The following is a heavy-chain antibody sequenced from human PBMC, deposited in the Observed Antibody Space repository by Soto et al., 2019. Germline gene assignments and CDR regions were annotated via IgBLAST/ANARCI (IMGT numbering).Heavy chain of an antibody. CDR2: IKQDGSEK. V-gene: IGHV3-7*03. CDR3: AKVHGSGNYHNFPDY. Sequence: GGSLRLSCAASGFTFSSYWMSWVRQAPGKGLEWVANIKQDGSEKYYVDSVKGRFTISRDNSKNTLYLQMNSLRAEDTAVYYCAKVHGSGNYHNFPDYWGQGTLVTVSS. J-gene: IGHJ4*02. CDR1: GFTFSSYW. D-gene: IGHD3-10*01.